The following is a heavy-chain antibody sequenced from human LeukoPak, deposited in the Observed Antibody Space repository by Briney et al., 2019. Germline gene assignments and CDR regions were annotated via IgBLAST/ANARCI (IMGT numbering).Heavy chain of an antibody. D-gene: IGHD1-7*01. V-gene: IGHV4-34*01. CDR2: INHSGST. J-gene: IGHJ3*02. CDR1: GGSISSYY. CDR3: ARGLRYNWNYGMNAFDI. Sequence: SETLSLTCTVSGGSISSYYWSWIRQPPGKGLEWIGEINHSGSTNYNPSLKSRVTISVDTSKNQFSLKLSSVTAADTAVYYCARGLRYNWNYGMNAFDIWGQGTMVTVSS.